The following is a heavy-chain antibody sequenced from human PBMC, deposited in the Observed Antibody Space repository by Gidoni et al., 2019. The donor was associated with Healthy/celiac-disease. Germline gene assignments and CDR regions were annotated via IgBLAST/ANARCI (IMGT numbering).Heavy chain of an antibody. Sequence: VAVISYDGSNKYYADSVKGRFTISRDNSKNTLYLQMNSLRAEDTAVYYCAKDWSGSVDYWGQGTLVTVSS. V-gene: IGHV3-30*18. CDR2: ISYDGSNK. CDR3: AKDWSGSVDY. D-gene: IGHD3-3*01. J-gene: IGHJ4*02.